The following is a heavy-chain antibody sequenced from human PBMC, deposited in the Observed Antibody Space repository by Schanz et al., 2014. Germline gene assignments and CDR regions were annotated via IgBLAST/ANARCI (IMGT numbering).Heavy chain of an antibody. Sequence: EVQLVESGGGLVQPGKSLRLSCAASGFTFDKYAMHWVRQAPGKGLEWVSVISWNSGTIGYADSVKGRFTISRDNAKNSLYLQMNSLRAEDTAVYLCAKIERNEDWGQGTLVTVSS. CDR2: ISWNSGTI. CDR3: AKIERNED. J-gene: IGHJ4*02. D-gene: IGHD1-1*01. CDR1: GFTFDKYA. V-gene: IGHV3-9*01.